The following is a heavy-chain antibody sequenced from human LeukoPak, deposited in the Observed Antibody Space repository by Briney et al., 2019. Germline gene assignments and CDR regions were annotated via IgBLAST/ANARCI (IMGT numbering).Heavy chain of an antibody. J-gene: IGHJ5*02. D-gene: IGHD4-17*01. CDR1: GGSISSSSYY. V-gene: IGHV4-39*07. CDR3: AREDGDYDFGGNWFDP. CDR2: IYYSGST. Sequence: SETLSLTCTVSGGSISSSSYYWGWIRQPPGKGLEWIGSIYYSGSTYYNPSLKSRVTISVDTSKNQFSLKLSSVTAADTAVYYCAREDGDYDFGGNWFDPWGQGTLVTVSS.